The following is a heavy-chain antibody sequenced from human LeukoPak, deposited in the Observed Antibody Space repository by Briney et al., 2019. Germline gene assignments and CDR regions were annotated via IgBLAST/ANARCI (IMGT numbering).Heavy chain of an antibody. V-gene: IGHV3-23*01. J-gene: IGHJ4*02. D-gene: IGHD3-10*01. CDR3: AKDRGADDYFDY. CDR1: GFTFSSYA. Sequence: GGSLRLSCAASGFTFSSYAMSWVRQAPGKGLEWVSAISGSGGSTYYADSVKGRFTISRDNSKNTLYLQMNSLRAEGTAVYYCAKDRGADDYFDYWGQGTLVTVSS. CDR2: ISGSGGST.